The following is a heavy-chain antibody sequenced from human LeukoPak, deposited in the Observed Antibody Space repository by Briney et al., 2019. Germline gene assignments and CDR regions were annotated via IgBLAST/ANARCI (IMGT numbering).Heavy chain of an antibody. J-gene: IGHJ4*02. CDR1: GGSFNTYY. CDR3: ARVTRFNEFGELWFDY. V-gene: IGHV4-34*01. D-gene: IGHD3-10*01. Sequence: SETLSLTCAVYGGSFNTYYWSWIRQPPRKGLEWIGEITHSGSTNYNPSLKSRVTISSDTSKSQFSLKPTSVTAADTAVYYCARVTRFNEFGELWFDYWGQGTLLTVSS. CDR2: ITHSGST.